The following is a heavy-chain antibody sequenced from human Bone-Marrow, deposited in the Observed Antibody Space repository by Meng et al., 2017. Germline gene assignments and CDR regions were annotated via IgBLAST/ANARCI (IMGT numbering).Heavy chain of an antibody. CDR1: GFTFSEYY. D-gene: IGHD4-17*01. V-gene: IGHV3-11*01. CDR2: ISSSGSTI. J-gene: IGHJ2*01. CDR3: ARDDYGDRYWYFDL. Sequence: VQLVGSGGGLVQPGGSLRLSCAASGFTFSEYYMSWIRQAPGKGLEWVSYISSSGSTIYYADSVKGRFTISRDNAKNSLYLQMNSLRAEDTAVYYCARDDYGDRYWYFDLWGRGTLVTVSS.